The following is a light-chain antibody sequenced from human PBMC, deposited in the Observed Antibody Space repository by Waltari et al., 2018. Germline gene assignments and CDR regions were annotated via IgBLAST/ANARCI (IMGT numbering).Light chain of an antibody. Sequence: QSALTQPPSASGSPGQSVTISCTGTSSDVGGYNYVSWYQQHPSKAPKLMIYEVSKRPSGVPVRFSGSKSGNTASLTVSGLQAEDEADYYCSSYAGSNNLGFGGGTKLTVL. CDR1: SSDVGGYNY. CDR2: EVS. J-gene: IGLJ2*01. V-gene: IGLV2-8*01. CDR3: SSYAGSNNLG.